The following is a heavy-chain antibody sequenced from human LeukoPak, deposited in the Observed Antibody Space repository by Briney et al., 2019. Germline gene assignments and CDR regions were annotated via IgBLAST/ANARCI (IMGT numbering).Heavy chain of an antibody. CDR2: ISGTGDST. Sequence: GGSLRLSCVVSGFSFSNYGMSWVRQAPGKGLEWVSAISGTGDSTYYADSVKGRFTISRDNSKNTLYLQMNSLRAEDTAVYYCAKVDGSGSFDYWGQGTLVTVSS. V-gene: IGHV3-23*01. CDR1: GFSFSNYG. J-gene: IGHJ4*02. CDR3: AKVDGSGSFDY. D-gene: IGHD3-10*01.